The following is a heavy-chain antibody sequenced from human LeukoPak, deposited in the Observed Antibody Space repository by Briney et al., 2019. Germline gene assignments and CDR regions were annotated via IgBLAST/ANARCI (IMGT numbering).Heavy chain of an antibody. CDR1: GGTFSSYA. Sequence: SVKVSCKASGGTFSSYAISWVRQAPGQGLEWMGGIIPIFGTANYAQKFQGRVTNTADESTSTAYMELSSLKSEDTAVYYCAAQYRGSYTNDYWGQGTLVTVSS. J-gene: IGHJ4*02. CDR3: AAQYRGSYTNDY. V-gene: IGHV1-69*13. D-gene: IGHD1-26*01. CDR2: IIPIFGTA.